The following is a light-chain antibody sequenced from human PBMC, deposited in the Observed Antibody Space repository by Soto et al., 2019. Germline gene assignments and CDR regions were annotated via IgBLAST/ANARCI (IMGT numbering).Light chain of an antibody. CDR2: GAS. CDR3: QQFNAYPLT. J-gene: IGKJ4*01. V-gene: IGKV1-9*01. Sequence: DIRLTQSPSFLSASVGDRVTISCLASQGISEYLAWYQQKPGKAPKLLIYGASTLQSGVPSRFSGSASGTEFTLTISSLQPEDFATYFCQQFNAYPLTFGGGTKLEIK. CDR1: QGISEY.